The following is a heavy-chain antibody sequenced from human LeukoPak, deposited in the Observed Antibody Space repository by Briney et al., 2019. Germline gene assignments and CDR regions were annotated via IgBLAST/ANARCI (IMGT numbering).Heavy chain of an antibody. CDR2: IYYSGST. D-gene: IGHD2-15*01. CDR1: GGSISSYV. Sequence: PAETLTLTCTVSGGSISSYVRHWVRQPPGKGLEWIGYIYYSGSTNYNPSLKRRVNISVDTSKNQFSLKLSSVTAADSAVYYCARSVERYGSGGGCYSYYYYMDVWGKGTTVTVSS. V-gene: IGHV4-59*01. CDR3: ARSVERYGSGGGCYSYYYYMDV. J-gene: IGHJ6*03.